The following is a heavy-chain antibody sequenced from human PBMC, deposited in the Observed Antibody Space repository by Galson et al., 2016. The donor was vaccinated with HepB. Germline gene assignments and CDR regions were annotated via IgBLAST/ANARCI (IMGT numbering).Heavy chain of an antibody. CDR2: IWYDGSEE. V-gene: IGHV3-33*01. D-gene: IGHD6-13*01. J-gene: IGHJ6*02. CDR1: GFTFSSYA. CDR3: ARGGIAAGFYRLDI. Sequence: SLRLSCAASGFTFSSYAMHWVRQAPGKGLEWVAIIWYDGSEEYYGDSVKGRFTISRDNSKNTLSLQMKSLRVEDTGVYYCARGGIAAGFYRLDIWGPGTTVTVSS.